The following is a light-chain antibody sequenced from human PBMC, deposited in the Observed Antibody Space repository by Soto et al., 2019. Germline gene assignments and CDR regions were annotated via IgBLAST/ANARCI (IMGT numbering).Light chain of an antibody. CDR2: GAS. Sequence: EIVLTQSPGTLSLSPGKRATLSCRASQSISSSYLAWYQQRPGQAPRLLIYGASSRATGIPDRFSGSGSGTGFTLPISRLEPEDFAVYYCQQYGSSSWTLGQGTKV. CDR1: QSISSSY. J-gene: IGKJ1*01. V-gene: IGKV3-20*01. CDR3: QQYGSSSWT.